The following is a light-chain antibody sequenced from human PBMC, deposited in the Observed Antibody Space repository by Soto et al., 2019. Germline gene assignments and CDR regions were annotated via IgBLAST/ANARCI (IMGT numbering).Light chain of an antibody. Sequence: SYELTQSPSVSVSPGQTARITCSGDALPKQYAYWYQQKPGQAPVLVIYKDSERPSGIPERFSGSSSGTTVTLTISGVQAEDEADYYCQSADSSGTYVVFGGGTMLTVL. CDR3: QSADSSGTYVV. CDR2: KDS. J-gene: IGLJ2*01. V-gene: IGLV3-25*03. CDR1: ALPKQY.